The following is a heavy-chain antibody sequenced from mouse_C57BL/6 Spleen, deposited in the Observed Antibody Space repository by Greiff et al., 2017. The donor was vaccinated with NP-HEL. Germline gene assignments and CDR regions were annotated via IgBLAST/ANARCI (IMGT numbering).Heavy chain of an antibody. CDR1: GFSFNTYA. V-gene: IGHV10-1*01. D-gene: IGHD2-5*01. Sequence: EVNLVESGGGLVQPKGSLKLSCAASGFSFNTYAMNWVRQAPGKGLEWVARIRSKSNNYATYYADSVKDRFTISRDDSESMLYLQMNNLKTEDTAMYYCVRQNHYSNYGAMDYWGQGTSVTVSS. J-gene: IGHJ4*01. CDR2: IRSKSNNYAT. CDR3: VRQNHYSNYGAMDY.